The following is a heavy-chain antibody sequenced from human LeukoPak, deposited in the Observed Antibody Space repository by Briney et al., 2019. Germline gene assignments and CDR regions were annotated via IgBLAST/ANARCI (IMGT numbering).Heavy chain of an antibody. V-gene: IGHV3-48*04. D-gene: IGHD6-19*01. CDR3: AREAIAVAGVVDY. J-gene: IGHJ4*02. CDR1: GFTFSSYA. CDR2: ISSSGSTI. Sequence: GGSLRLSCAASGFTFSSYAMHWVRQAPGKGLEWVSYISSSGSTIYYADSVKGRFTISRDNAKNSLYLQMNSLRAEDTAVYYCAREAIAVAGVVDYWGQGTLVTVSS.